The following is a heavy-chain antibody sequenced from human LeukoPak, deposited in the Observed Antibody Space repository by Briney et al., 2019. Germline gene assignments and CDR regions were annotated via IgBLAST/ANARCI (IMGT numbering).Heavy chain of an antibody. CDR2: IYYSGST. Sequence: PSETLSLTCTVSGGPISSYYWSWIRQPPGKGLEWIGYIYYSGSTNYNPSLKSRVTISVDTSKNQFSLKLSSVTAADTAVYYCARGNGQGYSYGYLYYYGMDVWGQGTTVTVSS. D-gene: IGHD5-18*01. V-gene: IGHV4-59*01. CDR1: GGPISSYY. CDR3: ARGNGQGYSYGYLYYYGMDV. J-gene: IGHJ6*02.